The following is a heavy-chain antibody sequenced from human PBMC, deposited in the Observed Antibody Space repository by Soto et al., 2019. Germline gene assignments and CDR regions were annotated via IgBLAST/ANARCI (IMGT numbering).Heavy chain of an antibody. CDR2: IRPDGSET. Sequence: EVQLVQSGGGLVQPGGSLRLSCVGSGFTFTDFYMNWVRQAPGKGLEWVANIRPDGSETNYVVSVKGRFTTSRDNAKNSPVLQTDCLRADDTAVYYCGGWGGHDYNYGGQGILVTVSS. J-gene: IGHJ4*02. V-gene: IGHV3-7*03. CDR3: GGWGGHDYNY. CDR1: GFTFTDFY. D-gene: IGHD4-4*01.